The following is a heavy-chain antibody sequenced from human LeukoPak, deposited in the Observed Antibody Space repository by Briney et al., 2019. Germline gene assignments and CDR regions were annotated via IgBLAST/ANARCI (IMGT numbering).Heavy chain of an antibody. D-gene: IGHD3-9*01. CDR3: ARGNDILTGYGIMCYMDV. Sequence: GSLRLSCVVSGFIVSGDYMSWVRQPPGKGLEWIGSIYYSGSTYYNPSLKSRVTISVDTSKNQFSLKLSSVTAADTAVYYCARGNDILTGYGIMCYMDVWGKGTTVTISS. CDR2: IYYSGST. J-gene: IGHJ6*03. V-gene: IGHV4-38-2*01. CDR1: GFIVSGDY.